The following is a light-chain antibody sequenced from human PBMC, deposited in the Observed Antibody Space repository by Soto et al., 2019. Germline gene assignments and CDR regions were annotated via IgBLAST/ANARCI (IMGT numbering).Light chain of an antibody. V-gene: IGKV3-20*01. Sequence: EIVLTQSPGTLSLSPGERATLSCRASQSVVDNYFSWFQQKPGQAPRLLIYGISSRATGIPDRFSGSGSGTDFTLTISRLEPEDFAVYYCHQYVSTPRTFGQGTKLEIK. CDR3: HQYVSTPRT. CDR2: GIS. J-gene: IGKJ2*01. CDR1: QSVVDNY.